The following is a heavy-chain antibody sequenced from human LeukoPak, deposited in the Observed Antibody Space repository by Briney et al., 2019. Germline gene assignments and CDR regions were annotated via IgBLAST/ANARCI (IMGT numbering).Heavy chain of an antibody. CDR3: ARGSLYYYDSSGTDY. J-gene: IGHJ4*02. Sequence: PGGSLRLSCAASGFTFSSYGMHWVRQAPGKGLEWVAVIWYDGSNKYYADSVKGRFTISRDNSKNTLYLQMNSLRAEDTAVYYCARGSLYYYDSSGTDYWGQGTLVTVSS. V-gene: IGHV3-33*01. CDR1: GFTFSSYG. D-gene: IGHD3-22*01. CDR2: IWYDGSNK.